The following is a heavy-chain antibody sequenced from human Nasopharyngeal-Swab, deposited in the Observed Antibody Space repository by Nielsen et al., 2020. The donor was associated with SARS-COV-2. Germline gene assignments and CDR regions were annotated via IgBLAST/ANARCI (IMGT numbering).Heavy chain of an antibody. Sequence: WIRQPPGKGLEWIGYIYHSGSTYYNPSLKSRVTISVDRSKNQFSLKLSSVTAADTAVYYCARAKITMARTPWEYDAFDIWGQGTMVTVSS. J-gene: IGHJ3*02. CDR2: IYHSGST. CDR3: ARAKITMARTPWEYDAFDI. V-gene: IGHV4-30-2*01. D-gene: IGHD3-10*01.